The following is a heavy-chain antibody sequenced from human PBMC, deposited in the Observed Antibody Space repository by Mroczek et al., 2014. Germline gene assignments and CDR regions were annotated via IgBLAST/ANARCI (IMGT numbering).Heavy chain of an antibody. V-gene: IGHV1-2*02. CDR1: GYTFTGYY. CDR3: ARVTIYCSSTSCRDY. J-gene: IGHJ4*02. Sequence: QVQLVQSGAEVKKPGASVKVSCKASGYTFTGYYMHWVRQAPGQGLEWMGWINPNSGGTNYAQKFQGRVTMTRDTSISTAYMELSRLRSDDTAVYYCARVTIYCSSTSCRDYWGQGTLVTVSS. CDR2: INPNSGGT. D-gene: IGHD2-2*01.